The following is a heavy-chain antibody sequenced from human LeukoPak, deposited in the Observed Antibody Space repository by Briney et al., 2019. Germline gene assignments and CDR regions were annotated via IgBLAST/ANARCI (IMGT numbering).Heavy chain of an antibody. D-gene: IGHD3-10*01. CDR1: GFTFSSYG. Sequence: GGSLRLSCAASGFTFSSYGMSWVRQAPGKGLEWVANIKQDGSQKHYVDSVKGRFTISRDNSKNLLYLQMNNLGAEDTAVYYCVRGGYSSFDYWGQGTLVTVSS. CDR2: IKQDGSQK. CDR3: VRGGYSSFDY. J-gene: IGHJ4*02. V-gene: IGHV3-7*01.